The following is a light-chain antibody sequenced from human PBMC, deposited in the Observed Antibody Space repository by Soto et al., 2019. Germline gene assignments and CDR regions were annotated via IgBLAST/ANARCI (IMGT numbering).Light chain of an antibody. Sequence: EIVLTQSPCTLSLSPGERATLSCRARQSVTNKYLAWYQHKSGQAHRLLINGASSRDTGIPDRFSGSGSGKDFTLTISRLEPEDFGVYYCQYYCNSWSSGQGTK. V-gene: IGKV3-20*01. CDR1: QSVTNKY. J-gene: IGKJ1*01. CDR3: QYYCNSWS. CDR2: GAS.